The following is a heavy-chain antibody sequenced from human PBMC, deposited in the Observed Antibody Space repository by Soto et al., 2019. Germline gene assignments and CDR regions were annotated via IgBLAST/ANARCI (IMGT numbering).Heavy chain of an antibody. D-gene: IGHD2-2*01. CDR2: IYYTGST. Sequence: SETLSLTCTVSGGSIRSGGYYWTWIRQHPGKGLEWIGYIYYTGSTYYNPSPKSRVTISVDTSKNQFSLKLSSVTAADTAVYYCARASLGYCSSTSCRSNWFDPWGQGTLVTVSS. J-gene: IGHJ5*02. CDR1: GGSIRSGGYY. CDR3: ARASLGYCSSTSCRSNWFDP. V-gene: IGHV4-31*03.